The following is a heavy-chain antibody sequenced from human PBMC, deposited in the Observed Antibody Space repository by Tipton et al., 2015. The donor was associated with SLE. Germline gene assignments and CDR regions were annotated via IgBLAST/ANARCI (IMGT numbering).Heavy chain of an antibody. CDR3: ARTGAVYAISGYIWYFDL. CDR2: IYATGIT. Sequence: TLSLTCTVSGGSISSGSYYWSWIRQPAGKGLEWIGHIYATGITNYNPSLKSRVTISVDKSKNQISLKVISVTAADTAVYYCARTGAVYAISGYIWYFDLWGRGTLVTVSS. D-gene: IGHD3-22*01. V-gene: IGHV4-61*09. CDR1: GGSISSGSYY. J-gene: IGHJ2*01.